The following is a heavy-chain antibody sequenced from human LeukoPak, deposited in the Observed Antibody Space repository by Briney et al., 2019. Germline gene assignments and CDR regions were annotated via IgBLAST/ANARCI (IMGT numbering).Heavy chain of an antibody. Sequence: GGSLRLSSAASGFTFSSYGMHWVRQAPGKGLEWVAFIRYDGSNKYYADSVKGRFTISRDNPKNTLYLQMNGLRAEDTAVYYCAKGLHPIPGGCDYWGQGTLVTVSS. J-gene: IGHJ4*02. V-gene: IGHV3-30*02. D-gene: IGHD3-10*01. CDR3: AKGLHPIPGGCDY. CDR2: IRYDGSNK. CDR1: GFTFSSYG.